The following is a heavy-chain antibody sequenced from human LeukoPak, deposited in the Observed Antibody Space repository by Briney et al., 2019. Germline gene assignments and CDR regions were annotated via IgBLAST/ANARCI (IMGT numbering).Heavy chain of an antibody. Sequence: GESLNLSRKCSGYSFTSYWIGWVRQMPGKGLECMGIIYPGDSDTRYSPSFQGQVTISADKSISTAYLQWSSLKASDTAMYYCARHMDYDYVWGSFTTPYYYYGMDVWGQGTTVTVSS. CDR2: IYPGDSDT. J-gene: IGHJ6*02. D-gene: IGHD3-16*01. CDR1: GYSFTSYW. V-gene: IGHV5-51*01. CDR3: ARHMDYDYVWGSFTTPYYYYGMDV.